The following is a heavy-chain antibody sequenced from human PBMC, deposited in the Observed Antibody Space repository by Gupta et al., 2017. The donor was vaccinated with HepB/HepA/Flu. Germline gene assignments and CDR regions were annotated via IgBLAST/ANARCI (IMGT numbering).Heavy chain of an antibody. CDR3: ARGLQQWLVSRAAFDP. Sequence: QVQLVESGGGVVQPGRSLRLSCAASGFTFSSYGMNWVRQAPGKGLEWVALIWYDGSNKFYGDSVKGRFTISRDNSKNTLYLQMNSLRAEDTAVYYCARGLQQWLVSRAAFDPWGQGTLVTVSS. CDR1: GFTFSSYG. CDR2: IWYDGSNK. D-gene: IGHD6-19*01. V-gene: IGHV3-33*01. J-gene: IGHJ5*02.